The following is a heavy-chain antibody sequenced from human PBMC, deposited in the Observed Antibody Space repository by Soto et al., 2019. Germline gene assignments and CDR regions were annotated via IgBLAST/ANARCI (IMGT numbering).Heavy chain of an antibody. D-gene: IGHD6-13*01. V-gene: IGHV1-8*01. CDR3: AREWSAAGHFYGMDV. CDR1: GYTFTSYD. J-gene: IGHJ6*02. Sequence: QVQLVQSGAEVKKPGASVQVSCKTSGYTFTSYDINWVRQAPGQGLEWVGWMNTNSDDTRSAPKFRGRLTLTRHKSMRAVYMKLSNLRPDDTAVYYCAREWSAAGHFYGMDVWGQGTTVAVSS. CDR2: MNTNSDDT.